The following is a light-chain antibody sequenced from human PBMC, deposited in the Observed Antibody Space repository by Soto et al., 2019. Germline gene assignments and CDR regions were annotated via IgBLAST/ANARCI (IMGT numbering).Light chain of an antibody. CDR2: KAS. V-gene: IGKV1-5*03. Sequence: DIQMTQSPSTLSASVGDRVTITCRASQSISSWLAWYQQKPGKAPKLLIYKASSLGSWVPSRFSGSGSGTDFTRNISSLQPHQSATYDCQQYYIQSITFDQGTNLEIK. J-gene: IGKJ2*01. CDR1: QSISSW. CDR3: QQYYIQSIT.